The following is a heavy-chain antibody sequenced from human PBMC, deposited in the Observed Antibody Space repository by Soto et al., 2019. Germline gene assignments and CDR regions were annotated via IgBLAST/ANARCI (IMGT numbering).Heavy chain of an antibody. CDR1: GGSFSGYY. CDR3: ARGPEYSSSSDGMDV. D-gene: IGHD6-6*01. J-gene: IGHJ6*02. V-gene: IGHV4-34*01. CDR2: INHSGST. Sequence: TLSLTCAVYGGSFSGYYWSWIRQPPGKGLEWIGEINHSGSTNYNPSLKSRVTISVDTSKNQFSLKLSSVTAADTAVYYCARGPEYSSSSDGMDVWGQGTTVTVSS.